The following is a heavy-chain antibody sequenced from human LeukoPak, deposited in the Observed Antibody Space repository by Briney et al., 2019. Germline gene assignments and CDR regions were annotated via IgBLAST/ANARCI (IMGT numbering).Heavy chain of an antibody. CDR2: ISYDGSNK. J-gene: IGHJ6*03. V-gene: IGHV3-30*03. D-gene: IGHD1-14*01. Sequence: PGGSLRLSCAASGFTFSSYGMHWVRQAPGKGLEWVAVISYDGSNKYYADSVKGRFTISRDNAKNTLYLQMNSLRAEDTAVYYCAREDQPYYYYYYYYMDVWGKGTTVTVSS. CDR3: AREDQPYYYYYYYYMDV. CDR1: GFTFSSYG.